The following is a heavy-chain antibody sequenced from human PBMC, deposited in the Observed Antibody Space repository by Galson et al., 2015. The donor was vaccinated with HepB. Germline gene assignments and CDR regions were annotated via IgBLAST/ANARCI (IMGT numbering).Heavy chain of an antibody. D-gene: IGHD3-22*01. Sequence: TLSLTCTVTDGSVSSGDYSWSWIRQPPGKGLAWIGSVHYSGNTYYNPSLKSRFIISVDTSKNQFSLSLNSVTAADTATYYCARGRKYESTGYYYGDRYYFDYWGQGTLVTVSS. CDR1: DGSVSSGDYS. CDR2: VHYSGNT. CDR3: ARGRKYESTGYYYGDRYYFDY. V-gene: IGHV4-30-4*07. J-gene: IGHJ4*01.